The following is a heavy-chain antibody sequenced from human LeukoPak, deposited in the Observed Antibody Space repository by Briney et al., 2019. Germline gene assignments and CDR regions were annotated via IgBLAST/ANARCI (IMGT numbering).Heavy chain of an antibody. J-gene: IGHJ4*02. D-gene: IGHD6-13*01. CDR2: IRYDGSNK. V-gene: IGHV3-30*02. Sequence: GGSLRLSCAASGFTFSSYGMHWVRQAPGKGLEWVAFIRYDGSNKYYADSVKGRFTISRDNSKNTLYLQTSSLRAEDTAVYYCARYRGSWGNFDYWGQGTLVTVSS. CDR3: ARYRGSWGNFDY. CDR1: GFTFSSYG.